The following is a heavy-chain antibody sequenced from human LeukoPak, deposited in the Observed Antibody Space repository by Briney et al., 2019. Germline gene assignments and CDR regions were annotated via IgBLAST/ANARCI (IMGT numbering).Heavy chain of an antibody. CDR2: IRYDGSNK. V-gene: IGHV3-30*02. D-gene: IGHD3-22*01. J-gene: IGHJ5*02. CDR1: GFTFSSYG. Sequence: GGSLRLSCAASGFTFSSYGMHWVRQAPGKGLEWVAFIRYDGSNKYYADSVKGRFTISRDNSKNTLYLQMNSLRAEDTAVYYCARVGDSSGINWFDPWGQGTLVTVSS. CDR3: ARVGDSSGINWFDP.